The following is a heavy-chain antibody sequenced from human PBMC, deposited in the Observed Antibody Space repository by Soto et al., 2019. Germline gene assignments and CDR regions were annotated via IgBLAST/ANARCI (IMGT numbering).Heavy chain of an antibody. D-gene: IGHD3-10*01. CDR3: ARGLILWFGVLSRRGGYYYYMDV. J-gene: IGHJ6*03. CDR2: INDSGNI. V-gene: IGHV4-34*01. CDR1: GGSFSGYQ. Sequence: QVQLQQWGAGLLKPSETLSLTCAVYGGSFSGYQWSWIRQTPGKGLEWIGEINDSGNINYNPSLKSRVTIFLDTPKKQISLKLSSVTAADTAVYYCARGLILWFGVLSRRGGYYYYMDVWGNGTTLIVFS.